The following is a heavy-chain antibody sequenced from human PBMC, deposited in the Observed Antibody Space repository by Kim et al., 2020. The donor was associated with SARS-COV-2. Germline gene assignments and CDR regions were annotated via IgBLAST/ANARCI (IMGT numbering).Heavy chain of an antibody. J-gene: IGHJ4*02. D-gene: IGHD1-26*01. CDR3: ATGEGGSYSLDY. V-gene: IGHV1-24*01. Sequence: IYAQKFQGRVTMTEDTSTATAYMELSSLRSEDTAVYYCATGEGGSYSLDYWGQGTLVTVSS.